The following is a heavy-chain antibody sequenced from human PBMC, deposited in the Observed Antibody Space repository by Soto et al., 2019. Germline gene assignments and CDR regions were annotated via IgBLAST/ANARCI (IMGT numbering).Heavy chain of an antibody. V-gene: IGHV4-39*01. J-gene: IGHJ5*02. CDR2: IYYSGST. D-gene: IGHD3-10*01. CDR1: GGSISSSSYY. CDR3: ARLWFGELFGVEWFDP. Sequence: SETLSLTCTVSGGSISSSSYYWGWIRQPPGKGLEWIGSIYYSGSTYYNPSLKSRVTISVDTSKNQFSLKLSSVTAADTAVYYCARLWFGELFGVEWFDPWGQGTLVTVSS.